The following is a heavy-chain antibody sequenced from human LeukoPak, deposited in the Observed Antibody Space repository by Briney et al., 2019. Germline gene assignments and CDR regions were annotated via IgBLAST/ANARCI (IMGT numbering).Heavy chain of an antibody. D-gene: IGHD6-6*01. J-gene: IGHJ4*02. CDR2: INPNSAAS. CDR3: ARGSSASPSVGI. Sequence: ASVKVSCKASGYSFSGHYIHWVRQAPGQGLEWMGQINPNSAASHYAQKFQDRVTMTSDTSINMAYMELRSLRSEDTAVYSCARGSSASPSVGIWGQGTLSPSPQ. CDR1: GYSFSGHY. V-gene: IGHV1-2*06.